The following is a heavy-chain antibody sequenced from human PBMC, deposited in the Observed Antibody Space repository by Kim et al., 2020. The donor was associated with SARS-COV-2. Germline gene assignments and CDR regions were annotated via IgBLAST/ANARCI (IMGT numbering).Heavy chain of an antibody. D-gene: IGHD6-13*01. Sequence: SETLSLTCAVYGGSFSGYYWSWIRQPPGKGLEWIGEINHSGSTNYNPSLKSRVTISVDTSKNQFSLKLSSVTAADTAVYYCARTPKQLGINWFDPWGQGTLVTVSS. V-gene: IGHV4-34*01. CDR3: ARTPKQLGINWFDP. CDR2: INHSGST. CDR1: GGSFSGYY. J-gene: IGHJ5*02.